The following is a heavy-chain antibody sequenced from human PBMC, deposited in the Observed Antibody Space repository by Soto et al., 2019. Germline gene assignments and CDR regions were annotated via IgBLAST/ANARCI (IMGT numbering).Heavy chain of an antibody. CDR1: GYTFTDYF. D-gene: IGHD3-10*01. CDR3: ARRDCYNINCISTGFDT. CDR2: INPRSGDT. J-gene: IGHJ5*02. V-gene: IGHV1-46*03. Sequence: QEHLVQSGAEVRMPGAAVKVSCKASGYTFTDYFMHWVRQAPGQGLEWMGIINPRSGDTGYAQQCQGRVITTTDTSTSTVYMVLSGLTSENTAICCCARRDCYNINCISTGFDTRGPGAQVIVAS.